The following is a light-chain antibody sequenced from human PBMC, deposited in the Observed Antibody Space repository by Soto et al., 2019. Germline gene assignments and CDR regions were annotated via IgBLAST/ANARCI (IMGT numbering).Light chain of an antibody. J-gene: IGLJ1*01. CDR2: AVT. Sequence: QSALAQPASVSGSPGQSITISCTGTSSDVGGYNYVSWYQQHPGKAPKLMIYAVTDRPSGVSSRFSGSESGNTASLTISGLQAEDEADYYCSSYTSSSTLFGTGTKVTAL. CDR3: SSYTSSSTL. V-gene: IGLV2-14*01. CDR1: SSDVGGYNY.